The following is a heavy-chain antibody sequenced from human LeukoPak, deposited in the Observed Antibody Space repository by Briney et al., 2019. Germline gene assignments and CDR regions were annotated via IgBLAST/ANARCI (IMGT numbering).Heavy chain of an antibody. CDR2: IYYSGST. CDR3: ARLASGSYGPLTPFDY. CDR1: GGSISSYY. J-gene: IGHJ4*02. V-gene: IGHV4-59*08. D-gene: IGHD1-26*01. Sequence: KPSETLSLTCTVSGGSISSYYWSWIRQPPRKGLEWIGDIYYSGSTNYNPSLKSRVTISVDTSKNQFSLRLSSVTAADTAVYYSARLASGSYGPLTPFDYWGQGTLVTVSS.